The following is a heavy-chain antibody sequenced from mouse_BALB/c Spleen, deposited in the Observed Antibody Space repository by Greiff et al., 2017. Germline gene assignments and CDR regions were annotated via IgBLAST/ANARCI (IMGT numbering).Heavy chain of an antibody. Sequence: VQLQQSGPELVKPGASVKISCKASGYTFTDYNMHWVKQSHGKSLEWIGYIYPYNGGTGYNQKFKSKATLTVDNSASTAYMELRSLTSEDSAVYYCARYGNFYYYAMDYWGQGTSVTVSS. V-gene: IGHV1S29*02. CDR1: GYTFTDYN. CDR3: ARYGNFYYYAMDY. CDR2: IYPYNGGT. D-gene: IGHD2-1*01. J-gene: IGHJ4*01.